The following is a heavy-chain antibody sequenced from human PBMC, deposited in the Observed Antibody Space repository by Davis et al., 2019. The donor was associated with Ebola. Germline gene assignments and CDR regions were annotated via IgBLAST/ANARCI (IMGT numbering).Heavy chain of an antibody. V-gene: IGHV1-18*01. CDR1: GYTFTSYG. J-gene: IGHJ6*02. CDR3: ARRDFGSLNWTYYYYGMDV. D-gene: IGHD1-1*01. Sequence: ASVKVSCKASGYTFTSYGISWVRQAPGQGLEWMGWISAYNGNTNYAQKLQGRVTMTTDTSTSTAYMELRSLRSDDTAVYYCARRDFGSLNWTYYYYGMDVWGQGTTVTVSS. CDR2: ISAYNGNT.